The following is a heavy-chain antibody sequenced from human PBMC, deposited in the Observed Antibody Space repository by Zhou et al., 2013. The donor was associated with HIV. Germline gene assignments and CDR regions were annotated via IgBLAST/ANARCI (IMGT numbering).Heavy chain of an antibody. D-gene: IGHD3-10*01. CDR1: GYIFTSYY. J-gene: IGHJ4*02. CDR3: ASEYYYGSGSYFH. V-gene: IGHV1-46*01. Sequence: VQLVQSGAEVKKPGASVKVSCKASGYIFTSYYIHWVRQAPGQGLEWMGIINPSDGSTSYAQKFQGRVTMTRDTSTNTVYMELSSLRSEDTAVYYCASEYYYGSGSYFHWGRGNAGHRLL. CDR2: INPSDGST.